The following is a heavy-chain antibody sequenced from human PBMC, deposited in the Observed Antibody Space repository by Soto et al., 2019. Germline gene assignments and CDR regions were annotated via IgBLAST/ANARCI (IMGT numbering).Heavy chain of an antibody. D-gene: IGHD6-6*01. CDR3: ADSSSYYYYGMDV. CDR1: GGTFSSYA. J-gene: IGHJ6*02. Sequence: GASVKVSFKASGGTFSSYAISWLRQAPGQGLEWMGGIIPIFGTANYAQKFQGRVTITADESTSTAYMELSSLRSEDTAVYYCADSSSYYYYGMDVWGQGTTVTVSS. V-gene: IGHV1-69*13. CDR2: IIPIFGTA.